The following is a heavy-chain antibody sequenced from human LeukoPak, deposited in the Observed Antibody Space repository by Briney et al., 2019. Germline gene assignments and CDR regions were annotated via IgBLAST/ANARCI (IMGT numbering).Heavy chain of an antibody. CDR2: IYYSGST. D-gene: IGHD4-17*01. J-gene: IGHJ6*03. V-gene: IGHV4-59*12. CDR3: ARDNRGYGDYVLGIHYYYMDV. CDR1: GGSISSYY. Sequence: SETLSLTCTVSGGSISSYYWSWIRQPPGKGLEWIGYIYYSGSTNYNPSLKSRVTMSVDTSKNQFSLKLSSVTAADTAVYYCARDNRGYGDYVLGIHYYYMDVWGKGTTVTISS.